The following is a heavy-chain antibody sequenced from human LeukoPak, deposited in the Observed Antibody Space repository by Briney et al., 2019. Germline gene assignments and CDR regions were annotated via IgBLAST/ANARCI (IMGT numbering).Heavy chain of an antibody. D-gene: IGHD3-10*01. CDR3: ARDEEHYGSETLGFPTDY. Sequence: GGSLRLSCAASGFTFDDYGMSWVRQAPGKGLEWVSGINWNGGSTGYADSVKGRFTISRDNAKNSLYLQMNSLRAEDTALYHCARDEEHYGSETLGFPTDYWGQGTLVTVSS. V-gene: IGHV3-20*01. CDR2: INWNGGST. J-gene: IGHJ4*02. CDR1: GFTFDDYG.